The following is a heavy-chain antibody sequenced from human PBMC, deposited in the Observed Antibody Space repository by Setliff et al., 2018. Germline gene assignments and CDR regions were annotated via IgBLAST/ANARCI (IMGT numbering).Heavy chain of an antibody. V-gene: IGHV4-61*09. Sequence: SETLSLTCTVSDDSISSRHYYWSWIRQPAGKGLEWLGQIYTSWSTNYNPSRKGRATLSIDASKRQFSLKLTSVTAADTAVHYCARVSGFLYMDVWGKGTTVTVSS. J-gene: IGHJ6*03. CDR3: ARVSGFLYMDV. CDR1: DDSISSRHYY. D-gene: IGHD3-3*01. CDR2: IYTSWST.